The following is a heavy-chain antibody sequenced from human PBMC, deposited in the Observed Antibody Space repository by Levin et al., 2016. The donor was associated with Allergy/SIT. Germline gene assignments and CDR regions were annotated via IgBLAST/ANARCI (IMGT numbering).Heavy chain of an antibody. CDR1: GFLFSDYY. Sequence: GGSLRLSCAASGFLFSDYYMSWIRQAPGKGLEWVSHMSSSGSIIYYADSVKGRFTISRDNGKKSLYLQMSSLRVEDTAMYYCARGHEPWDSGRSPFDSWGQGTLVTVSS. CDR3: ARGHEPWDSGRSPFDS. J-gene: IGHJ4*02. V-gene: IGHV3-11*04. D-gene: IGHD1-26*01. CDR2: MSSSGSII.